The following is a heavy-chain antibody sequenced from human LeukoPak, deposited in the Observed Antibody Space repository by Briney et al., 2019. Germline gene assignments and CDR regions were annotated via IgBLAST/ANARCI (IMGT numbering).Heavy chain of an antibody. V-gene: IGHV3-74*01. Sequence: GGSLRLSCAASGFTFSSYWMHWVRQAPGKGLVWVSRINSDGSSTSYADSVKGRFTISRDHAKNTLYLQMNSLRAEDTAVYYCAREGCSSTSCYANWFDPWGQGTLVTVSS. CDR2: INSDGSST. CDR1: GFTFSSYW. J-gene: IGHJ5*02. CDR3: AREGCSSTSCYANWFDP. D-gene: IGHD2-2*01.